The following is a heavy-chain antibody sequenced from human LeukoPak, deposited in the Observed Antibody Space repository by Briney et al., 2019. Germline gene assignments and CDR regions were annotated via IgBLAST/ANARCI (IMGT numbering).Heavy chain of an antibody. CDR2: IGSDTTT. CDR3: AKDLHYWVAMDV. D-gene: IGHD2-15*01. V-gene: IGHV3-23*01. CDR1: GFTFSSYA. J-gene: IGHJ6*02. Sequence: GGSLRLSCAASGFTFSSYAMSWVRQAPGKGLEWVSGIGSDTTTHYAESVKGWFAISRDNAKNTLYLHMNSVRAEDTALYYCAKDLHYWVAMDVWGQGTTVTVS.